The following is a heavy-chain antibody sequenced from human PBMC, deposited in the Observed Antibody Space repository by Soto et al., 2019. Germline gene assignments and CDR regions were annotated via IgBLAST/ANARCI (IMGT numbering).Heavy chain of an antibody. CDR2: ISGSGGST. CDR3: ANAPLGDITIFGVARPYYFDY. Sequence: EVQLLESGGGLVQPGGSLRLSCAASGFTFSSYAMSWVRQAPGKGLEWVSAISGSGGSTYYADSVKGRFTISRDNSKNTLYLQMNSLRAEDRAVYYCANAPLGDITIFGVARPYYFDYWGQGTLVTVSS. CDR1: GFTFSSYA. V-gene: IGHV3-23*01. D-gene: IGHD3-3*01. J-gene: IGHJ4*02.